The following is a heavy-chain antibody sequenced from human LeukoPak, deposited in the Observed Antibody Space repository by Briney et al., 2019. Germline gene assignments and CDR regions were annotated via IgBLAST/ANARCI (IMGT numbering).Heavy chain of an antibody. J-gene: IGHJ4*02. CDR3: ARRSTGVYYFDY. V-gene: IGHV3-48*01. CDR2: ISSSTVI. D-gene: IGHD4-17*01. CDR1: GFTFSSYS. Sequence: PGGSLRLSCAVSGFTFSSYSLNWVRQAPGKGPEWLSYISSSTVIYYADSVKGRFTISRDNAKNSLYLQMNSLRAEDTAVYYCARRSTGVYYFDYWGQGTLVTVSS.